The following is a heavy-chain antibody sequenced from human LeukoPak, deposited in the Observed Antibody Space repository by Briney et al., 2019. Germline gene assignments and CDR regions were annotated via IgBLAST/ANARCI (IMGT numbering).Heavy chain of an antibody. D-gene: IGHD3-3*01. CDR3: VRHSRIDLWSGLGYYCMDV. V-gene: IGHV4-59*08. Sequence: SETLSLTCIVSGVTIVTAYWRWSWQPPGKGLEWIGYLTNSGSTKYNPSLNSRVTLSEDTSRNQFSLKLKYVTAADTGVYFCVRHSRIDLWSGLGYYCMDVWGTGITVTVSS. CDR1: GVTIVTAY. J-gene: IGHJ6*03. CDR2: LTNSGST.